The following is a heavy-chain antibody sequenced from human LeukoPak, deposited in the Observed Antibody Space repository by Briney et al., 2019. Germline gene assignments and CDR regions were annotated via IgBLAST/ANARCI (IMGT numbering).Heavy chain of an antibody. CDR1: GFTFSNAW. CDR3: TTDPHTMVRGPIGWFDP. D-gene: IGHD3-10*01. J-gene: IGHJ5*02. CDR2: IKSKTDGGTT. Sequence: GGSLRLSCAASGFTFSNAWMSWVRQAPGKGLEWVGRIKSKTDGGTTDYAAPVKGRFTISRDDSKNTLYLQMNSLKTEDTAVYYCTTDPHTMVRGPIGWFDPWGQGTLVTVSS. V-gene: IGHV3-15*01.